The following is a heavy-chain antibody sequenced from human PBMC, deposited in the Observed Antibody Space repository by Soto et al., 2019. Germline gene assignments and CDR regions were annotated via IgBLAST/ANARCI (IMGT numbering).Heavy chain of an antibody. V-gene: IGHV1-18*03. CDR2: ISAYNGNT. D-gene: IGHD2-15*01. Sequence: QVPLVQSGVEVKKPGASVKVSCKASGYTFTSCGIGWVRQAPGQGLEWMGWISAYNGNTIYAQEFQGRVTMTTDTSTSTAYMELGTLRSDDMAMYYCARLSGCGGGSCYLPDYWGQGTLVTVSS. CDR3: ARLSGCGGGSCYLPDY. J-gene: IGHJ4*02. CDR1: GYTFTSCG.